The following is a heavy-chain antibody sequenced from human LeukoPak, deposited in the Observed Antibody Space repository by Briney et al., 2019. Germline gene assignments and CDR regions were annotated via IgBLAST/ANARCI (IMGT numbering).Heavy chain of an antibody. CDR2: IYYSGST. J-gene: IGHJ4*02. CDR1: GGSISSSSYY. Sequence: SETLSLTCTVSGGSISSSSYYWGWIRQPPGKGLEWIGSIYYSGSTYYNPSLKSRVTISVDTSKNQFSLKLSSVTAADTAVYYCARELLWFGERTSFDYWGQGTLVIVSS. CDR3: ARELLWFGERTSFDY. V-gene: IGHV4-39*01. D-gene: IGHD3-10*01.